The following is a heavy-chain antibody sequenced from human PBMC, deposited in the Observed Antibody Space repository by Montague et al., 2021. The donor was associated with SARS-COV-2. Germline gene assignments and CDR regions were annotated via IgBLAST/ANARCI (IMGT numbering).Heavy chain of an antibody. CDR3: AREGLHNWFDP. Sequence: SETLSLTCTVSTGSINTYYWSWVRQPPGKRLEWIGYIYYMGSTNYNPSLESRVTMSIDTSKNQFSLKLRSVTAADTAVYFCAREGLHNWFDPWGQGTLVIVSS. J-gene: IGHJ5*02. V-gene: IGHV4-59*01. CDR1: TGSINTYY. CDR2: IYYMGST.